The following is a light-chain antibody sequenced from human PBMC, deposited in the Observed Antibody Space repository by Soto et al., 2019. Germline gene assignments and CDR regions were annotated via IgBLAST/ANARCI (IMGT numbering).Light chain of an antibody. CDR3: QQYHNWPIT. J-gene: IGKJ5*01. CDR1: QSVSSN. V-gene: IGKV3-15*01. CDR2: DAS. Sequence: EIVITQSPATLSVSPGESATLSCMASQSVSSNLAWHQQKPGQAPRILMYDASTRATGISARFSGSGSGTEFTLTISSLQSEDFAVYYCQQYHNWPITFGQGTRLEIK.